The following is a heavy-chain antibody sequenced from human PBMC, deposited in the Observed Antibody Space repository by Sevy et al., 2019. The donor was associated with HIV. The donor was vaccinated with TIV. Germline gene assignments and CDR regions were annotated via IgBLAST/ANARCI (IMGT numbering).Heavy chain of an antibody. CDR1: GIIFTSSG. V-gene: IGHV3-30*18. J-gene: IGHJ6*02. CDR2: ISYHGRDK. D-gene: IGHD3-9*01. CDR3: AKDFTGYNGMDV. Sequence: GGSLRLSCEVSGIIFTSSGMHWVRQAPGKGLEGVADISYHGRDKFYAESVKGRFTISRDNSKKILYLQMNSLRIEDTALYYCAKDFTGYNGMDVWGQGTMVTVSS.